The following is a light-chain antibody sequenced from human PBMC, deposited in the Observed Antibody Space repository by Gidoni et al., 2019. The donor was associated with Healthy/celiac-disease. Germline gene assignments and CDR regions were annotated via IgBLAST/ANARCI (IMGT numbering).Light chain of an antibody. V-gene: IGKV2-28*01. CDR3: MQARQTPLT. CDR2: LGS. J-gene: IGKJ4*01. Sequence: IVMNQSPLSLPVTPVEPASLSCRSSQSLLHSNGYNYLDWYLQKPGQSPQLLIYLGSTRAFGVPDRFSGSGSGTDFTLKISRVEAEDVGVYYCMQARQTPLTFXGXTKVEIK. CDR1: QSLLHSNGYNY.